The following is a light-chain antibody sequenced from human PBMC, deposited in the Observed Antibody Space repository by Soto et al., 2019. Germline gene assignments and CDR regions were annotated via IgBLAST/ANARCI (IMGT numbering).Light chain of an antibody. CDR2: DNN. CDR3: GTWDSSLSIYV. V-gene: IGLV1-51*01. J-gene: IGLJ1*01. CDR1: NSDIGDNY. Sequence: QSALTQPPSVSAAPGHKVSISCSGTNSDIGDNYVAWYQQLPGTAPKLLIYDNNKRPSGIPDRFSGSKSGTSATLAITGLQTGDEADYYCGTWDSSLSIYVFGTGTKVTVL.